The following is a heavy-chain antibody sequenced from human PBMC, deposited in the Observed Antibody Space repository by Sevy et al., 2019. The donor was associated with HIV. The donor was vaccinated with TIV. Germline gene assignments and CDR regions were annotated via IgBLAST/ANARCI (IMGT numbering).Heavy chain of an antibody. CDR2: ISYEGSNI. Sequence: GGSLRLSCAASALTFTRYAFHWVRQAPGKGPEWLGVISYEGSNIYYGPSVKGRFTISRDNSKNTLYLQMNDMRTEDTAVYYCAKDLHPPRQVRGTNFDYWGRGTLVTVSS. CDR1: ALTFTRYA. V-gene: IGHV3-30*18. CDR3: AKDLHPPRQVRGTNFDY. D-gene: IGHD1-1*01. J-gene: IGHJ4*02.